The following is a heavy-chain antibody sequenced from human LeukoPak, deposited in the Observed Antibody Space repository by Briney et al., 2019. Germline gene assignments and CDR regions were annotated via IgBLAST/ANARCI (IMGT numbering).Heavy chain of an antibody. CDR2: INPNSGGT. Sequence: GASVKVSCKSSGYTFTGYYMHWVRQAPGQGLELMGWINPNSGGTNYAQKFQGRVTMTSDTSISTAYMELSSLRSEDTAVYYCATWGYSSSRDYWGQGTLVTVSS. D-gene: IGHD6-13*01. V-gene: IGHV1-2*02. J-gene: IGHJ4*02. CDR1: GYTFTGYY. CDR3: ATWGYSSSRDY.